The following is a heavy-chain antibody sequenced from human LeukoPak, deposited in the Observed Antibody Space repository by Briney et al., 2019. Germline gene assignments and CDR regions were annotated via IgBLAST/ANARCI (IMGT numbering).Heavy chain of an antibody. V-gene: IGHV1-46*01. Sequence: ASVKVSCKASGYTFTSYYMHWARQAPGQGLEWMGIINPSGGTTSYAQKFQGRVTMTRDTSTSTVYMELSSLRSEDTAVYYCAREDCSGGSCYSPSTWFDPWGQGTLVTVSS. CDR2: INPSGGTT. CDR1: GYTFTSYY. D-gene: IGHD2-15*01. J-gene: IGHJ5*02. CDR3: AREDCSGGSCYSPSTWFDP.